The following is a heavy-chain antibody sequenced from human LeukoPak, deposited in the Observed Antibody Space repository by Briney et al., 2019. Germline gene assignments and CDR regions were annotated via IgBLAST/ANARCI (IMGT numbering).Heavy chain of an antibody. D-gene: IGHD3-3*01. CDR1: GGSISSYY. CDR2: IYYSGST. Sequence: SETLCLTCTVSGGSISSYYWSWIRQPPGKGLEWIGYIYYSGSTNYNPSLKSRVTISVDTSKNQFSLKLSSVTAADTAVYYCAREDYDFWSGLLNWLDPWGQGTLVSVSS. J-gene: IGHJ5*02. V-gene: IGHV4-59*01. CDR3: AREDYDFWSGLLNWLDP.